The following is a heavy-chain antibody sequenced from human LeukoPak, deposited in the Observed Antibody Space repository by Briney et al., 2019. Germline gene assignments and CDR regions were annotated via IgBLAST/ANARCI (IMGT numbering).Heavy chain of an antibody. CDR1: GGSISSGGYY. Sequence: SETLSLTCTVSGGSISSGGYYWSWIRQHPGKGLEWIGYIYYSGSTYYNPSLKSRVTISVDTSKNQFSLELSSVTAADTAVYYCARGAPPDYDFWSGYSGIDPWGQGTLVTVSS. V-gene: IGHV4-31*03. J-gene: IGHJ5*02. CDR3: ARGAPPDYDFWSGYSGIDP. D-gene: IGHD3-3*01. CDR2: IYYSGST.